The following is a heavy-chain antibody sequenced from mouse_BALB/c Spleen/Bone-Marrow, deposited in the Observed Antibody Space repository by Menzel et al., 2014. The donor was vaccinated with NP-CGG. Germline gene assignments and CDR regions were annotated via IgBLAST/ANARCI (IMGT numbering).Heavy chain of an antibody. CDR1: GFSLTSDG. CDR2: IWSGGST. CDR3: ARNGHYYAMDY. J-gene: IGHJ4*01. V-gene: IGHV2-2*01. Sequence: VQLQQSGPGLLQPSQSLFITCTVSGFSLTSDGVHWVRQSPSKGPEWLGVIWSGGSTDYNEAFISRLNISEDNSKSQVFFKMNSLQADDSAIYYCARNGHYYAMDYWGQGTSVTVSS.